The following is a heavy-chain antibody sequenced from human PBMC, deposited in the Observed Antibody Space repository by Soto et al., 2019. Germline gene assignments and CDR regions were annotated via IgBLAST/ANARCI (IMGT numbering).Heavy chain of an antibody. J-gene: IGHJ4*02. CDR1: GFTFSSYA. D-gene: IGHD3-16*02. CDR2: ISGSGGST. CDR3: AKDYRDYIWGSYRVDY. Sequence: EVQLLESGGGLVQPGGSLRLSCAASGFTFSSYAMSWVRQAPGKGLEWVSAISGSGGSTYYADSVKGRFTISRDNSKNTLYLQMNSLRAEDTAVYYCAKDYRDYIWGSYRVDYWGQGTLVTVSS. V-gene: IGHV3-23*01.